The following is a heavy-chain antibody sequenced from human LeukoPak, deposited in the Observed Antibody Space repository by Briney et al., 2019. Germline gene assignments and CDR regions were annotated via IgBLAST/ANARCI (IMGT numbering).Heavy chain of an antibody. D-gene: IGHD5-12*01. Sequence: GGSLRLSCAASGFIFKSYWMSWVRQAPGKGLEWVANIKQDGSEENYVDSVRGRFTISRDNAKKSLYLQMNSLRAEDTAVYYCARGPSGYHNTGGQGTLVTVSS. J-gene: IGHJ4*02. V-gene: IGHV3-7*01. CDR3: ARGPSGYHNT. CDR2: IKQDGSEE. CDR1: GFIFKSYW.